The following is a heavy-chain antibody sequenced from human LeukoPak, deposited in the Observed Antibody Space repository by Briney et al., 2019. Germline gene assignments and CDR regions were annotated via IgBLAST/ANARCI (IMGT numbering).Heavy chain of an antibody. CDR2: TYYRSKWYN. V-gene: IGHV6-1*01. J-gene: IGHJ4*02. CDR1: GDSVSSNSAT. CDR3: ATVSSTFDY. Sequence: SQTLSLTCAISGDSVSSNSATWNWIRQSPSRGPEWLGRTYYRSKWYNDYAVSVKSRITIEPDTSKNQFSLQMKSVTPEDTAMYYCATVSSTFDYWGQGTLVTVSS.